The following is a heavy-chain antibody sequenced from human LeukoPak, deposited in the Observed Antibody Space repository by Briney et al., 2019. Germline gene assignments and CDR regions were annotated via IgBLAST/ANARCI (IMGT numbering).Heavy chain of an antibody. V-gene: IGHV4-31*03. D-gene: IGHD3-10*01. J-gene: IGHJ5*02. CDR2: IYYSGST. CDR3: ARRVWITMVRGVKRGNTYNWFDP. CDR1: GGSISSGGYY. Sequence: SQTLSLTCTVSGGSISSGGYYWSWIRQHPGKGLEWIGYIYYSGSTYYNPSLKSRVTISVDTSKNQFSLKLSSVTAADTAVYYCARRVWITMVRGVKRGNTYNWFDPWGQGTLVTVSS.